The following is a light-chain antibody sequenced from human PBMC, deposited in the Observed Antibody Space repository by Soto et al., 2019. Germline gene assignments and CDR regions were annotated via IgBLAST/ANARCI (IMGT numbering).Light chain of an antibody. J-gene: IGKJ2*01. Sequence: DVVMTQSPLSLPVTPGEPASISCRSSQSLLHSNGYNYLDWYLKKPGQSPQLLIYLGSNRASGVPDRISGSRSGTDFTLNISRVEAEDVGVYYCMQALQTPRTFGQRTKLEIK. V-gene: IGKV2-28*01. CDR1: QSLLHSNGYNY. CDR3: MQALQTPRT. CDR2: LGS.